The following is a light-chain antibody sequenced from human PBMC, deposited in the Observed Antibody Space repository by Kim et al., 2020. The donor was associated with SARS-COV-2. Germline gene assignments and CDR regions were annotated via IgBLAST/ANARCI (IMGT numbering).Light chain of an antibody. CDR2: EVS. J-gene: IGLJ1*01. V-gene: IGLV2-18*02. CDR1: SSDVGGFNR. CDR3: NSYTTSSTFV. Sequence: QSALTQSPSVSGSPGQSVTISCTGTSSDVGGFNRVSWYQQPPGTAPKLVIYEVSNRPSGVPDRFSGSKSGNTASLTISGLQAEDEADYYCNSYTTSSTFVFGTGTKFTVL.